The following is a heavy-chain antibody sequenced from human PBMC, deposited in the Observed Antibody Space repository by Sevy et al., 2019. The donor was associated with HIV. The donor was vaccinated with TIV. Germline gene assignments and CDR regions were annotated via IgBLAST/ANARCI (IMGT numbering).Heavy chain of an antibody. CDR2: IYYSGST. CDR3: ARDRVLYYYYGMDV. V-gene: IGHV4-59*13. J-gene: IGHJ6*02. Sequence: SETLSLTCTVSGGSISSYYWSWIRQPPGKGLEWIGYIYYSGSTNYNPSLKSRVTISADTSKNQLSLKLSSVAAADTAVYYCARDRVLYYYYGMDVWGQGTTVTVSS. CDR1: GGSISSYY. D-gene: IGHD1-1*01.